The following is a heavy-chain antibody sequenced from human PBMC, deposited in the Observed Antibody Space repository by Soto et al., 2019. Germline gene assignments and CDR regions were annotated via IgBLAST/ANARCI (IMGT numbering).Heavy chain of an antibody. V-gene: IGHV4-31*03. CDR1: GGSISSGGYY. CDR3: AKRYGGNFDY. J-gene: IGHJ4*02. D-gene: IGHD2-15*01. Sequence: SETLSLTCTVSGGSISSGGYYWSWIRQHPGKGLEWIGYIYYSGSTYYNPSLKSRVTISVDTSKNQFSMKLSSVTAADTAVYYCAKRYGGNFDYWGQGTLFTVS. CDR2: IYYSGST.